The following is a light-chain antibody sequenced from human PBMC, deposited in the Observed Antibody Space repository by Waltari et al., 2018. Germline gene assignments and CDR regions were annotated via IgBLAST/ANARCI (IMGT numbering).Light chain of an antibody. CDR1: QSVLYSSTNKNS. V-gene: IGKV4-1*01. CDR2: WAS. CDR3: QQYYSTPLS. J-gene: IGKJ4*01. Sequence: DIVMTQSPDSLAVSLGERATINCKSRQSVLYSSTNKNSLAWYQQKPGQPPKLLIYWASTRESGVPARFSGSVSGTDFTLTISSLQAEDVAVYYCQQYYSTPLSFGGGTKVEIK.